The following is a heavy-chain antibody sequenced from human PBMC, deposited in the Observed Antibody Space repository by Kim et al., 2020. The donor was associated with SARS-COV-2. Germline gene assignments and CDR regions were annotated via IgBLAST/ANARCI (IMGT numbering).Heavy chain of an antibody. J-gene: IGHJ6*02. D-gene: IGHD4-17*01. CDR3: ASIGRPASTVTRRLPLYGMDV. CDR2: IIPIFGTA. CDR1: GGTFSSYA. Sequence: SVKVSCKASGGTFSSYAISWVRQAPGQGLEWMGGIIPIFGTANYAQKFQGRVTITADESTSTAYMELSSLRSEDTAVYYCASIGRPASTVTRRLPLYGMDVWGQGTTVTVSS. V-gene: IGHV1-69*13.